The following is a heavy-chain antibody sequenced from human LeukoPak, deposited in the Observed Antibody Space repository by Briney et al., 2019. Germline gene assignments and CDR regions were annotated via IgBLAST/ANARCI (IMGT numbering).Heavy chain of an antibody. V-gene: IGHV3-7*05. Sequence: GGSLRLSCAASGFTFSNYWMSWVRQAPGKGLEWVANIKEDGSEKYYADSVKGRFTISRDNAKNSLYLQMNTLRAEDTAVYYCARDLGYWGQGTLVSVSS. D-gene: IGHD3-16*01. J-gene: IGHJ4*02. CDR3: ARDLGY. CDR1: GFTFSNYW. CDR2: IKEDGSEK.